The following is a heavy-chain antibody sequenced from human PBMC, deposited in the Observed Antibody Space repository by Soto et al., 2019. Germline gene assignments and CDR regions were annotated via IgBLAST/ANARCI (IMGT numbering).Heavy chain of an antibody. J-gene: IGHJ6*02. D-gene: IGHD2-2*02. V-gene: IGHV1-69*13. CDR2: IIPIFGTA. CDR1: GGTFSSYA. CDR3: ARGIPELPPLVPAAILGYYYYGMDV. Sequence: AVKVSCKASGGTFSSYAISWVRQAPGQGLEWMGGIIPIFGTANYAQKFQGRVTITADESTSTAYMELSSLRSEDTAVYYCARGIPELPPLVPAAILGYYYYGMDVWGQGTTVTVSS.